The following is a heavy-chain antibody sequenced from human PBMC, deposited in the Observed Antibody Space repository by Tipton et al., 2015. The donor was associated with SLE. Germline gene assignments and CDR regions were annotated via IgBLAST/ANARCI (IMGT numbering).Heavy chain of an antibody. J-gene: IGHJ2*01. CDR3: ARDRYCGAGSCFDWYFDL. CDR2: IHYRGST. CDR1: GGPISGYY. D-gene: IGHD2-15*01. V-gene: IGHV4-59*01. Sequence: LRLSCTVSGGPISGYYWSWVRQPPGQGLEWIGYIHYRGSTNYNPSLKSRVTISLDTSEDQFSLKLSSVTAADTAVYYCARDRYCGAGSCFDWYFDLWGRGTLVTVSS.